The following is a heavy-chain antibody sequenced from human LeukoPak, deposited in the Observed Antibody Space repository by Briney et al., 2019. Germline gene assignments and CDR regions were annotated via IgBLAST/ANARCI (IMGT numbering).Heavy chain of an antibody. CDR1: GFTFSSYW. Sequence: GGSLRLSCAASGFTFSSYWMSWVRQAPGKGLEWVANIKQDGSEKYYVDSVKGRFTISRDNPKNTLYLQMKTLRSEDTAVYYCGYYNSGSYSTPDSWGQGTQVTVSS. D-gene: IGHD3-10*01. CDR2: IKQDGSEK. V-gene: IGHV3-7*01. J-gene: IGHJ5*01. CDR3: GYYNSGSYSTPDS.